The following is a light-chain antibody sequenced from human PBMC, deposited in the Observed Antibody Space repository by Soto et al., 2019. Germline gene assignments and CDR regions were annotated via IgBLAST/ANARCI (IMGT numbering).Light chain of an antibody. CDR3: SSYTSSSTNYV. Sequence: QSALTQPASVSGSPGQSITTSCTGTSSDVGGYNYVSWYQQHPGKAPKLMIYEVSNRPSGVSNRFSGSKSGNTASLTISGLQAEDEADYYCSSYTSSSTNYVFGTGTKVTVL. CDR2: EVS. V-gene: IGLV2-14*01. CDR1: SSDVGGYNY. J-gene: IGLJ1*01.